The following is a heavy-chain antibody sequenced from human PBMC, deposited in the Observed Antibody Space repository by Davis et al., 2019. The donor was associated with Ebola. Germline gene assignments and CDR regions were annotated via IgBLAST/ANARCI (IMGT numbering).Heavy chain of an antibody. CDR1: GYTFTSYY. J-gene: IGHJ5*02. D-gene: IGHD3-9*01. Sequence: SVKVSCKASGYTFTSYYMHWVRQAPGQGLEWMGGIIPIFGTANYAQKFQGRVTITADESTSTAYMELSSLRSEDTAVYYCARVGSYDILTGYVWWFDPWGQGTLVTVSS. CDR3: ARVGSYDILTGYVWWFDP. V-gene: IGHV1-69*13. CDR2: IIPIFGTA.